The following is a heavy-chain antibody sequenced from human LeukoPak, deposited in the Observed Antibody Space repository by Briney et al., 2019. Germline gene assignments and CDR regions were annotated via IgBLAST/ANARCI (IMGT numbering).Heavy chain of an antibody. V-gene: IGHV3-66*01. CDR1: GFTVSSNY. D-gene: IGHD2-8*01. CDR3: ARGPSPTLIYYYYIDV. CDR2: IYSGGST. J-gene: IGHJ6*03. Sequence: GGSLRLSCAASGFTVSSNYMSWVRHAPGKGREWVSVIYSGGSTYYAGSVKGRFTISRDNSQNTLHLQMNSLRAEDTAVYYCARGPSPTLIYYYYIDVWGKGTTVTISS.